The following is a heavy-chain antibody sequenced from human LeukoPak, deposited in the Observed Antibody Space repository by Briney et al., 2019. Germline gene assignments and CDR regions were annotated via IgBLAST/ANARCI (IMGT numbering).Heavy chain of an antibody. D-gene: IGHD2-15*01. Sequence: SVKVPYQGCGLSFIKYAIPWLRAPPGQGLEWMGRIIPILAIANYAQKFQGRVTITADKSTSTACMELSSLRPEDTAGYYCATLGYCRGGDYHYPTGGYASLDDWGQGTLVTVSS. CDR1: GLSFIKYA. CDR3: ATLGYCRGGDYHYPTGGYASLDD. J-gene: IGHJ4*02. V-gene: IGHV1-69*04. CDR2: IIPILAIA.